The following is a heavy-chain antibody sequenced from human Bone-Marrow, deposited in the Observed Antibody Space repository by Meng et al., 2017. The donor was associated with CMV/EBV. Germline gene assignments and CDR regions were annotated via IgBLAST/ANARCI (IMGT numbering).Heavy chain of an antibody. Sequence: GGSLRLSCAASGFTVSSNYMSWVRQAPGKGLEWVSVIYSGGSTYYADSVKGRFTISRDNSKNTLYLQMNSLRAEDTAVYYCARDKGGTTWGAGYYYGMDVWGQGTTVTVPS. D-gene: IGHD1-7*01. CDR1: GFTVSSNY. CDR3: ARDKGGTTWGAGYYYGMDV. V-gene: IGHV3-66*02. CDR2: IYSGGST. J-gene: IGHJ6*02.